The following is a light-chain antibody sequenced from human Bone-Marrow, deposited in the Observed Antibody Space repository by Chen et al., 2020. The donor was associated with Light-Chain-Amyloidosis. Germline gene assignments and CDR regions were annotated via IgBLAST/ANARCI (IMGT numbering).Light chain of an antibody. CDR3: QSYQGSSQGV. V-gene: IGLV6-57*01. Sequence: NFMLTQPHSVSESPGKTVIISCTRSSGSIATNYVQWNQQRPGCSPTTVIYEDDQRPSGVPDRFSCSIDRSSNSASLTISGLKTEDEADYYCQSYQGSSQGVFGGGTKLTVL. CDR2: EDD. CDR1: SGSIATNY. J-gene: IGLJ3*02.